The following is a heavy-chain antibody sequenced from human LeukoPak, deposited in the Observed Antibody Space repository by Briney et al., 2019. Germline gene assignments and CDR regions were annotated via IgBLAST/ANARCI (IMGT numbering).Heavy chain of an antibody. CDR2: IYYSGST. CDR1: GGSISSYY. V-gene: IGHV4-59*08. CDR3: ARPKYSGSAFDI. D-gene: IGHD5-12*01. Sequence: SGTLSLTCTVSGGSISSYYWSWIRQPPGKGLEWIGYIYYSGSTYYNPSLKSRVTISVDTSKNQFSLKLSSVTAADTAVYYCARPKYSGSAFDIWGQGIMVTVSS. J-gene: IGHJ3*02.